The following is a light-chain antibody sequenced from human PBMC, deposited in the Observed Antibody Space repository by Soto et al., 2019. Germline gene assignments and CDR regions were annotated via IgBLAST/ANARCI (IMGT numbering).Light chain of an antibody. CDR1: SSNIGSNT. CDR3: VAWDDSLHGYVV. CDR2: SNN. J-gene: IGLJ2*01. V-gene: IGLV1-44*01. Sequence: QSVLTQPPSASGTPGQRGTISCSGSSSNIGSNTVNWYQQLPGTAPKLVIYSNNQRPSGVPDRFSGSKSGTSASLAISGLQSEDEADYYCVAWDDSLHGYVVFGGGTKVTVL.